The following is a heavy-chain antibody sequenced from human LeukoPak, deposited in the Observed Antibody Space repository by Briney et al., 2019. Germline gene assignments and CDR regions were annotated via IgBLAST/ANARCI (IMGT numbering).Heavy chain of an antibody. CDR2: ISYDGSNK. Sequence: GGSLRLSCAASGFTFSSYAMHWVRQAPGKGLEWVAVISYDGSNKYYADSVKGRFTISRDNSKNTLYLQTNSLRAEDTAVYYCARTYGDSYFFDYWGQGTLVTVSS. CDR3: ARTYGDSYFFDY. J-gene: IGHJ4*02. CDR1: GFTFSSYA. D-gene: IGHD4-17*01. V-gene: IGHV3-30-3*01.